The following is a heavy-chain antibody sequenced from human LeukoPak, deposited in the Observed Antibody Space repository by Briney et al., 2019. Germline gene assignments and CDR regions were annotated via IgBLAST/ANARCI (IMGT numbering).Heavy chain of an antibody. CDR1: GFTFSTYA. D-gene: IGHD3-10*01. CDR2: ISGGGGRT. CDR3: AKDKDVYAYGGVDY. V-gene: IGHV3-23*01. J-gene: IGHJ4*02. Sequence: PGGSLRLSCAVSGFTFSTYAMSWVRQSPGKGLEWVSGISGGGGRTYYADSVKGRFTISREDSNNTLFLQMNSLRVEDTAVYYCAKDKDVYAYGGVDYWGQGTLVTVSS.